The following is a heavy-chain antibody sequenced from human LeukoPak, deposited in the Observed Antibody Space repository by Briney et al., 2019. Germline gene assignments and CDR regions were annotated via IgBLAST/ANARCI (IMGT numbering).Heavy chain of an antibody. CDR1: GYSFTSHW. D-gene: IGHD3-22*01. V-gene: IGHV5-51*01. Sequence: GESLKISCKGSGYSFTSHWIGWVRQMPGKGLEWMGIIYPGDSDTRYSPSFQGQVTISADKSISTAYLQWSSLKASDTAMYYCATKTPYYYDSSGYYSPPNDAFDIWGQGTMVTVSS. J-gene: IGHJ3*02. CDR2: IYPGDSDT. CDR3: ATKTPYYYDSSGYYSPPNDAFDI.